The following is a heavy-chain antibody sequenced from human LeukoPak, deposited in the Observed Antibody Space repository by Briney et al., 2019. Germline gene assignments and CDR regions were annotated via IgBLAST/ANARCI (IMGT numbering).Heavy chain of an antibody. J-gene: IGHJ3*02. V-gene: IGHV4-59*08. CDR3: ARQPGGTAAFDI. CDR1: GASMTDYY. D-gene: IGHD1-14*01. Sequence: SETLSLTCTVSGASMTDYYWGWIRQPPGKGLEWIAYSHYSGETKYNPSLKSRITISVDTSKNQFSLKLSSVTAADTAVYFCARQPGGTAAFDIWGQGTTVTVSA. CDR2: SHYSGET.